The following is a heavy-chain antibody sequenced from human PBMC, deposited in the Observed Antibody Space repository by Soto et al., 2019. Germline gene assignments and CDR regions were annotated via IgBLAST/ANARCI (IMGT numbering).Heavy chain of an antibody. D-gene: IGHD2-2*01. V-gene: IGHV1-18*01. CDR3: ARVVPGAEAWFGP. J-gene: IGHJ5*02. Sequence: ASVKVSCKVSGYPFTGYGISWVRQAPGQPLEWLGWISLYSDGTNYAQKFPGRVSMTTDTSTTTAYMELRSLRSDDTAVYYCARVVPGAEAWFGPWGQGTLVTVSS. CDR2: ISLYSDGT. CDR1: GYPFTGYG.